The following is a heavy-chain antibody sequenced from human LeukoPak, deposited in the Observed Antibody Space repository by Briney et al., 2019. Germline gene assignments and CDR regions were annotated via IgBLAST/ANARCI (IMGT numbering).Heavy chain of an antibody. CDR1: GYSISSGYY. CDR3: ARDRLQLQS. V-gene: IGHV4-61*01. Sequence: SETLSLTCTVSGYSISSGYYWNWIRQPPGKGLEWIGYIYYTGNTNYNPSLKSRVTISVDTSKNQFSLKLSSVTAADTPVYYCARDRLQLQSWGQGTLVTVSS. CDR2: IYYTGNT. J-gene: IGHJ5*02. D-gene: IGHD1-1*01.